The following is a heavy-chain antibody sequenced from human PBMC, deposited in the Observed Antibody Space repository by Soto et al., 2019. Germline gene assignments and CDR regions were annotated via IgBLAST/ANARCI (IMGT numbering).Heavy chain of an antibody. CDR1: GYSINRGYY. V-gene: IGHV4-38-2*01. D-gene: IGHD4-17*01. Sequence: SETLSLTCGVSGYSINRGYYWGWIRQPPGKGLEWIASFHRSGTTYYNPSLKSRVTISVDASKNQLSLRLSSVTAADTAVYYCVGDYGDTQNYFDYWGQGALVTVSS. CDR2: FHRSGTT. CDR3: VGDYGDTQNYFDY. J-gene: IGHJ4*02.